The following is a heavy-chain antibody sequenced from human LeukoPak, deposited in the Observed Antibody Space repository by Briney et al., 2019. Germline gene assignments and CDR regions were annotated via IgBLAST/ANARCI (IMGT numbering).Heavy chain of an antibody. Sequence: SVKVSCKASGYTFTSYGISWVRQAPGQGLEWMGGIIPIFGTANYAQKFQGRVTITADKSTSTAYMELSSLRSEDTAVYYCTSGSSLYYFDYWGQGTLVTVSS. J-gene: IGHJ4*02. CDR1: GYTFTSYG. V-gene: IGHV1-69*06. D-gene: IGHD2-2*01. CDR2: IIPIFGTA. CDR3: TSGSSLYYFDY.